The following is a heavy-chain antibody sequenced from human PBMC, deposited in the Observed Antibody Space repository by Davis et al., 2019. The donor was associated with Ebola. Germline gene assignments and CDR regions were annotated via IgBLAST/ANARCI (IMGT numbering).Heavy chain of an antibody. J-gene: IGHJ3*02. V-gene: IGHV1-46*01. Sequence: ASVKVSCKASGYTFTSYYMHWVRQAPGQGLEWMGIINPSGGSTSYAQKLQGRVTMTTDTSTSTAYMELRSLRSDDTAVYYCARDSTVAGTGSDAFDIWGQGTMVTVSS. D-gene: IGHD6-19*01. CDR1: GYTFTSYY. CDR3: ARDSTVAGTGSDAFDI. CDR2: INPSGGST.